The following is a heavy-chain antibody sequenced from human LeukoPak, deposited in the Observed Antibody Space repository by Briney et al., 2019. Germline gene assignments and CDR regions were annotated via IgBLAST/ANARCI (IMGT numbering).Heavy chain of an antibody. CDR2: IKQDGSEK. CDR3: ARDADHGYPALGYFDY. J-gene: IGHJ4*02. D-gene: IGHD5-18*01. CDR1: GFTFSSYW. V-gene: IGHV3-7*01. Sequence: GGSLRLSCAASGFTFSSYWMSWVRQAPGKGLEWVANIKQDGSEKYYVDSVKGRFTISRDNAKNSLYLQMNSLRAEDTAVYYCARDADHGYPALGYFDYWGQGTLVTVSS.